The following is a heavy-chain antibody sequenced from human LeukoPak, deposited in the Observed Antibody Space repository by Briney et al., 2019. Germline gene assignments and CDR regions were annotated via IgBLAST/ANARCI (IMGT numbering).Heavy chain of an antibody. CDR2: IYYRGNT. CDR1: GGSISSGIYY. CDR3: ARHGDGGPAEYFRH. D-gene: IGHD4-23*01. J-gene: IGHJ1*01. V-gene: IGHV4-39*01. Sequence: SETLSLTCTASGGSISSGIYYWAWIRQPPGKGLEWIGSIYYRGNTYYNPSLKSRATLSVDTSKNQFSLNLSSVTAADTAVYYCARHGDGGPAEYFRHWGQGTLVTVSS.